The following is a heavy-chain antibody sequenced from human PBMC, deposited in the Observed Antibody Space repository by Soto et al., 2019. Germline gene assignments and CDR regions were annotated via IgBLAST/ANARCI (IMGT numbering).Heavy chain of an antibody. V-gene: IGHV3-21*01. J-gene: IGHJ3*02. D-gene: IGHD2-15*01. CDR1: GFTFSSYS. Sequence: GGSLRLSCAASGFTFSSYSMNWVRQAPGKGLEWVSSINSSSSYIYYADAVKGRFTISRDNAKNSLYLQMNSLRAEDTAVYYCASDRVVAAYHDAFDIWGQGTMVTVSS. CDR2: INSSSSYI. CDR3: ASDRVVAAYHDAFDI.